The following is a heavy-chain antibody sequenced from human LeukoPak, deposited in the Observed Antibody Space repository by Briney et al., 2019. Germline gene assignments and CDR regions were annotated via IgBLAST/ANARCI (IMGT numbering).Heavy chain of an antibody. CDR3: ARVDGGQSI. V-gene: IGHV3-53*01. Sequence: GGSLRLSCAASGFTFTSYAMHWVRQAPGKGLEWVSLIHRDGTIYHTDSVKGRFTISRDNSKNTVFFQMNSLRAEDTAVYYCARVDGGQSIWGQGTLVTVSS. CDR2: IHRDGTI. CDR1: GFTFTSYA. J-gene: IGHJ4*02. D-gene: IGHD6-6*01.